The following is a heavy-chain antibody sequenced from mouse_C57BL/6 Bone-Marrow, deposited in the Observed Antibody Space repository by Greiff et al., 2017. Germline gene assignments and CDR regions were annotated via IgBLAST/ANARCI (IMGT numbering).Heavy chain of an antibody. Sequence: EVKLVESGGGLVKPGGSLKLSSAASGFTFSSYAMSWVRQTPEKRLEWVATISDGGSYTYYPDNVKGRFTISRDNAKNNLYLQMSHLKSEDTAMYYCARGHSNRYFDVWGTGTTVTVSS. CDR3: ARGHSNRYFDV. J-gene: IGHJ1*03. CDR2: ISDGGSYT. V-gene: IGHV5-4*03. CDR1: GFTFSSYA. D-gene: IGHD2-5*01.